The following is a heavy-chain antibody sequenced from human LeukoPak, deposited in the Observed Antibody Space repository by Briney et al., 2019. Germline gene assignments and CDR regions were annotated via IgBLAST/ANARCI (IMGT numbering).Heavy chain of an antibody. CDR3: LRDPYEAY. CDR2: ICYDGNNI. J-gene: IGHJ4*02. V-gene: IGHV3-33*01. D-gene: IGHD5-12*01. CDR1: GFTFTTYG. Sequence: GGSLRLSCAVSGFTFTTYGMHWVRQAPGKGLESVAVICYDGNNIYYADSVKGRFTISRDNSKNTLYLQMNSLRAEDTAVYYCLRDPYEAYWGQGTLVTVSS.